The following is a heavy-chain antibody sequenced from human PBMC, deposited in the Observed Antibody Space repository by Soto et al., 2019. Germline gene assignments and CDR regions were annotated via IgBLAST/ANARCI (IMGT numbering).Heavy chain of an antibody. CDR2: IYWDDDK. Sequence: QITLKESGPTLVKPTQTLTLACTFSGFSLSTSGVGVGWIRQPPGKALEWLALIYWDDDKRYSPSLKSRLTITKDPSKNQVVLTMTNMDPVDTATYYCEHKGAGYRGFKYWGQGTLVTVSS. J-gene: IGHJ4*02. CDR1: GFSLSTSGVG. V-gene: IGHV2-5*02. CDR3: EHKGAGYRGFKY. D-gene: IGHD5-12*01.